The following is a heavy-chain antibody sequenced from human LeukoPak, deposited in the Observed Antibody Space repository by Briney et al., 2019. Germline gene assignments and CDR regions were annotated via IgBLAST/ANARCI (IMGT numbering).Heavy chain of an antibody. D-gene: IGHD4-17*01. J-gene: IGHJ6*03. Sequence: PGGSLRLSCAASGFTFSSYWMSWVRQAPGKGLEWVANIKQDGSEKYYVDSVKGRFTISRDNAKNSLYLQMNSLRAEDTAVYYCARDYAVTTYYYYYYMDVWGKGTTVTVSS. CDR1: GFTFSSYW. CDR2: IKQDGSEK. V-gene: IGHV3-7*01. CDR3: ARDYAVTTYYYYYYMDV.